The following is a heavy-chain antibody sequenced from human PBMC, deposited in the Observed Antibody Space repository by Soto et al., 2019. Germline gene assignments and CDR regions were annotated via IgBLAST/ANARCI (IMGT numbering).Heavy chain of an antibody. Sequence: QVWLQESGPGLVRPSETLSLSCAISGTSIRSHYWTWIRQTPEKGLEWIGSVHHSGSATYAPSLQSRVTRAVDTSKNQFSLRLTSLTAADTAMYYCARRLPGSGTYSLDFWGQGTLVTFSS. J-gene: IGHJ4*02. CDR3: ARRLPGSGTYSLDF. CDR2: VHHSGSA. V-gene: IGHV4-59*08. CDR1: GTSIRSHY. D-gene: IGHD3-10*01.